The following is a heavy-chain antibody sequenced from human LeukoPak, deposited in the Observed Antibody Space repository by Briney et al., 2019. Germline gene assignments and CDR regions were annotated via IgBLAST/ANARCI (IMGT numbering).Heavy chain of an antibody. V-gene: IGHV3-9*01. CDR3: ASKRV. Sequence: GGSLRLSCAASGFNVEDYAMHWVRQAPGKGLEWVSGITWDSNSIDYADSVKGRFTISRDNAQNSLTLHMNGLRPEGTALYFCASKRVWGQGTLVTVSS. CDR2: ITWDSNSI. CDR1: GFNVEDYA. J-gene: IGHJ4*02.